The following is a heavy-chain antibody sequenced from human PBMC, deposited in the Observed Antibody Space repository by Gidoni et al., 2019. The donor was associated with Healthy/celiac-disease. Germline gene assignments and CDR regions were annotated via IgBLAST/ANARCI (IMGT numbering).Heavy chain of an antibody. V-gene: IGHV4-34*01. Sequence: QVQLQQWGAGLLKPSETLSLTCAVYGGSFSGYYWSWIRQPPGKGLEWIGEINHSGSTNYNPSLKSRVTISVDTSKNQFSLKLSSVTAADTAVYYCARVNPATTVTSGYFDYWGQGTLVTVSS. CDR3: ARVNPATTVTSGYFDY. CDR2: INHSGST. D-gene: IGHD4-17*01. J-gene: IGHJ4*02. CDR1: GGSFSGYY.